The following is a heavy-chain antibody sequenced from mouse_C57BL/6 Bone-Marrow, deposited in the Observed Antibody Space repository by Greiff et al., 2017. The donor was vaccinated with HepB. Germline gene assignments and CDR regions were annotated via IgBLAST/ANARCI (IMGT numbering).Heavy chain of an antibody. CDR2: ISDGGSYT. CDR3: ARDRNYYGVMDY. V-gene: IGHV5-4*01. D-gene: IGHD1-2*01. J-gene: IGHJ4*01. Sequence: EVQLVESGGGLVKPGGSLKLSCAASGFTFSSYAMSWVRQTPEKRLEWVATISDGGSYTYYPDNVKGRFTISRDNAKNNLYLQMSHLKSEDTAIYYCARDRNYYGVMDYWGQGTSVTVSS. CDR1: GFTFSSYA.